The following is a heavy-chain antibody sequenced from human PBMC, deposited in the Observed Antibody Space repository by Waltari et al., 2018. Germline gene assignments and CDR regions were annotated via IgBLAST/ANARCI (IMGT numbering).Heavy chain of an antibody. D-gene: IGHD3-3*01. CDR3: ARGGLEWLWPSDYGMDV. CDR2: IIPIVGTA. CDR1: GRTFSSHA. J-gene: IGHJ6*02. Sequence: QVQLVQSGAEVKKPGSPVKVSCTASGRTFSSHAISCVRQAPGQGLEWMGGIIPIVGTANYAQKFQGRVTITADESTSTAYMELSSLRSEDTAVYYCARGGLEWLWPSDYGMDVWGQGTTVTVSS. V-gene: IGHV1-69*01.